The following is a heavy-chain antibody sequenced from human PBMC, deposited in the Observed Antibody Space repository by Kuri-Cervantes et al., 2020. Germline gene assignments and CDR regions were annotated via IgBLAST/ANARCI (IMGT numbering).Heavy chain of an antibody. CDR3: ARGRVAVAGPHAFDI. Sequence: SETLSLTCTVSGGSISSDYWSWIRQPPGKGLEWIGEINHSGSTNYNPSLKSRVTISVDTSKNQFSLRLSSVTAADTAVYYCARGRVAVAGPHAFDIWGQGTMVTVSS. V-gene: IGHV4-34*01. J-gene: IGHJ3*02. CDR1: GGSISSDY. D-gene: IGHD6-19*01. CDR2: INHSGST.